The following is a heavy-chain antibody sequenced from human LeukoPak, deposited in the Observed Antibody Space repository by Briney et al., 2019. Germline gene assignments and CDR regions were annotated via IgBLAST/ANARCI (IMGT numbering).Heavy chain of an antibody. J-gene: IGHJ4*02. CDR1: GFTFSSYS. CDR3: ARDSDYYDSSGYYYVPDY. V-gene: IGHV3-21*01. CDR2: MSSSSSYI. D-gene: IGHD3-22*01. Sequence: PGGSLRLSCAASGFTFSSYSMNWVRQAPGKGLEWVSSMSSSSSYIYYADSLKGRFTISRDNAKNSLYLQMNSLRAEDTAVYYCARDSDYYDSSGYYYVPDYWGQGTLVTVSS.